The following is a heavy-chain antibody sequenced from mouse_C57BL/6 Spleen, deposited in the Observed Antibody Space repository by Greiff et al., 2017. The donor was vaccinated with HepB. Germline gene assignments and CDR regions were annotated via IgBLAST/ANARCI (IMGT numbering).Heavy chain of an antibody. V-gene: IGHV1-55*01. J-gene: IGHJ2*01. CDR2: IYPGSGST. CDR1: GYTFTSYW. Sequence: QVQLQQPGAELVKPGASVKMSCKASGYTFTSYWLTWVKQRPGQGLEWIGDIYPGSGSTNYNEKFKSKATLTVDTSSSTAYMQHSSLTAEDSAVDYCARRGYYSDYWGQGTTLTVSS. CDR3: ARRGYYSDY.